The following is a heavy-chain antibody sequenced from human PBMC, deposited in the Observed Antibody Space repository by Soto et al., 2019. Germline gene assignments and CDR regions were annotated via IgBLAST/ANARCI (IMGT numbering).Heavy chain of an antibody. Sequence: ASETLSLTCTVSGDSVSGDTYFWGWIRQPPGKGLEWIGNMLYRGSTYYNPSLKSRVSVVVDTSKNQFSLRLSSMTAADTAVYYCARHVRECSGLVSYDFFDYWGQGILVTVSS. V-gene: IGHV4-39*01. CDR3: ARHVRECSGLVSYDFFDY. J-gene: IGHJ4*02. D-gene: IGHD3-10*02. CDR2: MLYRGST. CDR1: GDSVSGDTYF.